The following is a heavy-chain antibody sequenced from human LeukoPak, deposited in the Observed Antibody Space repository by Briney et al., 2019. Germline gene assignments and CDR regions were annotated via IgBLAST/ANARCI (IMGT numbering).Heavy chain of an antibody. D-gene: IGHD3-16*01. CDR3: AKGLDYYYGIDV. CDR2: ISGSGGST. V-gene: IGHV3-23*01. Sequence: GGSLRLSCAASGFTFSSYAMSWVRQAPGKGLEWVSDISGSGGSTYYADSVKGRFTISRDNSKNTLYLQMNSLRAEDAAVYYCAKGLDYYYGIDVCGQGTTVTVSS. CDR1: GFTFSSYA. J-gene: IGHJ6*02.